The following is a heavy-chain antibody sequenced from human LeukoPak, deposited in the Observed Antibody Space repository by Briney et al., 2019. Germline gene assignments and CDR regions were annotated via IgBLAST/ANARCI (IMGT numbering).Heavy chain of an antibody. J-gene: IGHJ4*02. Sequence: GGSLRLSCTDSGFSFSTYAMNWVRQAPGKGLEWVSTISGGGGSTFYADSVKGRFTISRDNSKNTLYLQMNSLRAEDTAVYYCAKGRGWLQFFDYWGQGTPVTVSS. V-gene: IGHV3-23*01. CDR1: GFSFSTYA. D-gene: IGHD5-24*01. CDR3: AKGRGWLQFFDY. CDR2: ISGGGGST.